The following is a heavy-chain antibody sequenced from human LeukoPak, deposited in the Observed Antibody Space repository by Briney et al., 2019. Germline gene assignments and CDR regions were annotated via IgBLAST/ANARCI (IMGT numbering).Heavy chain of an antibody. CDR2: IIPILGIA. D-gene: IGHD1-26*01. J-gene: IGHJ4*02. CDR1: GGTFSSYT. Sequence: GASVKVSCKASGGTFSSYTISWVRQAPGQGLEWMGRIIPILGIANYAQMFQGRVTITADKSTSTAYMELSSLRSEDTAVYYCARPSGSYGRYYFDYWGQGTLVTVSS. V-gene: IGHV1-69*02. CDR3: ARPSGSYGRYYFDY.